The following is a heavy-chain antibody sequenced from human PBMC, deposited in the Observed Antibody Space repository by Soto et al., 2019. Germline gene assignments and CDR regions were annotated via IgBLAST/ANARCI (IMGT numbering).Heavy chain of an antibody. V-gene: IGHV4-31*03. CDR3: ARVDSSGYLFDY. J-gene: IGHJ4*02. CDR2: IYYSGST. Sequence: QVQLQESGPGLVKPSQTLSLTCTVSGGSISSGGYYWSWIRQHPGKGLEWIGYIYYSGSTYYNPSLKSRXXIXVXXSKNQFSLKLSSVTAADTAVYYCARVDSSGYLFDYWGQGTLVTVSS. D-gene: IGHD3-22*01. CDR1: GGSISSGGYY.